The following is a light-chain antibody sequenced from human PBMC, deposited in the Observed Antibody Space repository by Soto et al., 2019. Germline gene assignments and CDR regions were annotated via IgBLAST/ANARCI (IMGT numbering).Light chain of an antibody. J-gene: IGKJ4*01. CDR2: GAS. Sequence: EIVLTQSPGTLSLSPGERATLSCRASQSLSSSYLVWYQQKPGQAPRLLIYGASSRATGIPDRFSGSGSGTDFTLTISSLESEDFAVYYCQQRVNRVTFGGGTKVDIK. V-gene: IGKV3D-20*02. CDR3: QQRVNRVT. CDR1: QSLSSSY.